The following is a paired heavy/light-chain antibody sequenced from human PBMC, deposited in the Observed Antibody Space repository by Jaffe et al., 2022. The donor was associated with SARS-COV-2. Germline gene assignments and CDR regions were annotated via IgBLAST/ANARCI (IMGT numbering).Heavy chain of an antibody. CDR2: INPNNGGT. V-gene: IGHV1-2*02. D-gene: IGHD2-21*02. CDR3: TRGEVVTGLDY. Sequence: QVQLVQSGADVKKPGASVKVSCKASGYTFTGYYVHWVRQAPGQGLEWMGWINPNNGGTKYAQKFQGRVALTRDTSISTAYMELSGLRSDDTAVYYCTRGEVVTGLDYWGQGTLVTVSS. CDR1: GYTFTGYY. J-gene: IGHJ4*02.
Light chain of an antibody. CDR2: GAS. Sequence: EIGMTQSPGTLSLSPGERATLSCRASQSVSTTYLAWYQQKPGQAPRLLIYGASSRATGIPDRFSGSGSGTDFTLTISRLEPEDFAVYYCQQYGSSPLTFGGGTKVEIK. CDR1: QSVSTTY. CDR3: QQYGSSPLT. J-gene: IGKJ4*01. V-gene: IGKV3-20*01.